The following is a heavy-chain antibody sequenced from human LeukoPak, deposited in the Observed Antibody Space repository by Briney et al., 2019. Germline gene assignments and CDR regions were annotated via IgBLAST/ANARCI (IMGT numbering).Heavy chain of an antibody. J-gene: IGHJ4*02. CDR3: ARRSDSSDTYFDY. CDR2: IYYSGCT. Sequence: SETLSLTCTVCGGSISSSSYYWGWIRQPPGKGLEWIGSIYYSGCTYYNPSLKSRVTISVDTSKNQFSLKLSSVTAADRAVYYCARRSDSSDTYFDYWGQGTLVTVSS. CDR1: GGSISSSSYY. V-gene: IGHV4-39*01. D-gene: IGHD3-22*01.